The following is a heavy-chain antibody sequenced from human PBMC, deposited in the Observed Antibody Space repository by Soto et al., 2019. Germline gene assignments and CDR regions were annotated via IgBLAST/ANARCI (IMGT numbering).Heavy chain of an antibody. V-gene: IGHV1-18*01. J-gene: IGHJ6*02. CDR3: ARVDLATYYYYYYGVDV. CDR1: GYSFNNYG. CDR2: ISVYNGNT. Sequence: ASVKVSCKASGYSFNNYGISWVRQAPGQGLEWMGWISVYNGNTDYAQKFQGRVTMTTDTSTSTAYMELRSLRSDDTAVYYCARVDLATYYYYYYGVDVWGQGTTVTVSS.